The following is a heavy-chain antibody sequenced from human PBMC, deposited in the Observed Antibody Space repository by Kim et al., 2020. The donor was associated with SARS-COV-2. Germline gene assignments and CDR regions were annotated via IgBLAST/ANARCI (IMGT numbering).Heavy chain of an antibody. CDR2: ISSSSSYI. CDR3: ARAVTIFMNWFDP. CDR1: GFTFSSYS. Sequence: GGSLRLSCAASGFTFSSYSMNWVRQAPGKGLEWVSSISSSSSYIYYADSVKGRFTISRDNAKNSLYLQMNSLRAEDTAVYYCARAVTIFMNWFDPWGQGTLVTVSS. J-gene: IGHJ5*02. D-gene: IGHD3-3*01. V-gene: IGHV3-21*01.